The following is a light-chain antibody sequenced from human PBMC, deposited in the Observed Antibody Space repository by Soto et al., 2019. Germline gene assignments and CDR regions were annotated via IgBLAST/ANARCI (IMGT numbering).Light chain of an antibody. CDR1: SSDVGGYNY. CDR2: DVS. V-gene: IGLV2-14*01. CDR3: SSYTTTDTYV. Sequence: QSALTQPASVSGSPGQSITISCTGTSSDVGGYNYVSWFQQYPGKAPKLMIYDVSTRPSGVSSRFSGSKSGNTASLTISGLQAEDEADYYYSSYTTTDTYVFGTGTKLTV. J-gene: IGLJ1*01.